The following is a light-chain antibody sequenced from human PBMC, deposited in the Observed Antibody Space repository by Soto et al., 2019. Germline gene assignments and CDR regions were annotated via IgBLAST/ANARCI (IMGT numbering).Light chain of an antibody. J-gene: IGKJ5*01. CDR2: GAS. Sequence: IVLTQSPGTLSLSPGERATLSCGASQSVTSNYLAWYQQKPGQAPRLLIYGASRRATGIPDRLSGSASGTDFTLTISRLEPEDFAVYFCQQYSDLPMTFGQGTRLEIK. CDR3: QQYSDLPMT. V-gene: IGKV3-20*01. CDR1: QSVTSNY.